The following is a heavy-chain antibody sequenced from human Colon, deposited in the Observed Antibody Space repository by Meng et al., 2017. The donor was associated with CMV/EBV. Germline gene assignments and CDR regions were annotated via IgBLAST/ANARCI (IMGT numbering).Heavy chain of an antibody. V-gene: IGHV3-48*03. CDR2: ISGTATTL. CDR3: ARDQGGNSVNYYHGMDV. D-gene: IGHD4-23*01. J-gene: IGHJ6*02. CDR1: GLTFSSYE. Sequence: GGSLRLSCVTSGLTFSSYEMNWVRQVPGRGLECISFISGTATTLYYADSVKGRFTISRDNARNSLYLQMNNLRAEDTGIYYCARDQGGNSVNYYHGMDVWGQGTTVTVSS.